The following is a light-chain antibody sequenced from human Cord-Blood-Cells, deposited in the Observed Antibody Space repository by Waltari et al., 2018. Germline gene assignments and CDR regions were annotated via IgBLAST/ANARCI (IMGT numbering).Light chain of an antibody. Sequence: SYELTQPPSVSVSPGQTARITCSGDALPKQYAYWYQQKPGQAPVLVIYKDSERPSGIPERFSGSSSGTTVTLTISGVQAEDEDDYYCQSADSSGYVFGTGTKVTVL. CDR3: QSADSSGYV. J-gene: IGLJ1*01. CDR2: KDS. CDR1: ALPKQY. V-gene: IGLV3-25*03.